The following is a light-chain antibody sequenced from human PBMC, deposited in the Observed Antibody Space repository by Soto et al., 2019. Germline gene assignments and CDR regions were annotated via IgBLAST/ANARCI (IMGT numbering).Light chain of an antibody. Sequence: HSVLTQPRSVSGSPGQSVTISCTGTSSDVGAYDYVSWYQQHPGKAPKLMIYDVSKRPSGVPDRFSGSKSGNTASLTISGLQAEDEADYYCCSYAGSYTFYVFGAGTKVTVL. CDR3: CSYAGSYTFYV. J-gene: IGLJ1*01. CDR2: DVS. V-gene: IGLV2-11*01. CDR1: SSDVGAYDY.